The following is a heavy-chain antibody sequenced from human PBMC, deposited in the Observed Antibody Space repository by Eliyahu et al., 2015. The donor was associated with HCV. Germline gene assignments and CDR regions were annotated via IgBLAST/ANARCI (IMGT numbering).Heavy chain of an antibody. CDR3: ARDRGGYYYSFDY. Sequence: QVQLVESGGGLVKPGGSLRLSCXASGFTFSDYYMSWXRQAPGKGLEWVSXVSSRGXTIYYADSVKGRFTISRDNAKNSLYLQMNSLRAEDTAVYYCARDRGGYYYSFDYWGQGTLVTVSS. J-gene: IGHJ4*02. D-gene: IGHD3-22*01. CDR1: GFTFSDYY. V-gene: IGHV3-11*01. CDR2: VSSRGXTI.